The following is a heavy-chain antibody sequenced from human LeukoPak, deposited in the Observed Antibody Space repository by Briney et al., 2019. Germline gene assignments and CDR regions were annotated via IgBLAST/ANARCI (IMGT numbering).Heavy chain of an antibody. Sequence: GGSLRLSCSASGFTFSTYAMHWVRQAPGKGLEWVSAISGSGGTTYNADSVKGRFTISRDNSKNTLYLQLNSLRAEDTAVYYCAKGAGNSDWSYHDYWGQGTLVTVSS. V-gene: IGHV3-23*01. CDR1: GFTFSTYA. CDR3: AKGAGNSDWSYHDY. D-gene: IGHD1-7*01. CDR2: ISGSGGTT. J-gene: IGHJ4*02.